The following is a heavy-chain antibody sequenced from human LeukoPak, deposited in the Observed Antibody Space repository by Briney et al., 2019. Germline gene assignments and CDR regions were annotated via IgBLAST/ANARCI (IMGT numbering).Heavy chain of an antibody. D-gene: IGHD1/OR15-1a*01. V-gene: IGHV1-18*04. CDR2: ISAYSGNT. CDR1: GYTFTSNG. J-gene: IGHJ4*02. Sequence: ASVKVSCKPSGYTFTSNGISWVRQAPGQGLEWMGWISAYSGNTNYAQKSQGRVTMTTDTSTSPAYMELRSLRSDDTAVYYCARDRTYAFDLWGQGTLVTVSS. CDR3: ARDRTYAFDL.